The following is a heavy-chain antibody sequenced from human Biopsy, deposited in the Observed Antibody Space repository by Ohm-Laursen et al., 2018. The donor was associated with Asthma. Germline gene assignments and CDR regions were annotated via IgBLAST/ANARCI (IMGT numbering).Heavy chain of an antibody. Sequence: SLRLSCSATGFTFSSNAMTWVRQAPGKGLEWVSSITGSGGGTYYADSVKGRFTISRDNFRNTLYVEMSSLRPEDSATYYCAKDRFDGSVTSHYYYYGIDVWGQGTAVTVSS. CDR3: AKDRFDGSVTSHYYYYGIDV. CDR2: ITGSGGGT. V-gene: IGHV3-23*01. J-gene: IGHJ6*02. CDR1: GFTFSSNA. D-gene: IGHD3-10*01.